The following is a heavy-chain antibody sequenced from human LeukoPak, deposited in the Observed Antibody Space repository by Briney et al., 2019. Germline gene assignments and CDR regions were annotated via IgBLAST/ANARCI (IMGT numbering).Heavy chain of an antibody. CDR2: IYYSGST. J-gene: IGHJ5*02. CDR1: GGSISSYY. V-gene: IGHV4-59*01. D-gene: IGHD6-19*01. CDR3: ARAAAVAGTVWFDP. Sequence: PSETLSLTCTVSGGSISSYYWSWIRQPPGKGLEWIGYIYYSGSTNYNPSLKSRVTISVDTSKNQFSLKLSSVTAADTAVYYCARAAAVAGTVWFDPWGQGTLVTVSS.